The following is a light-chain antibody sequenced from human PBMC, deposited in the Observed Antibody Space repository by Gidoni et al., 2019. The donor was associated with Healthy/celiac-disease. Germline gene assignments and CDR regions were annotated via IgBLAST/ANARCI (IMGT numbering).Light chain of an antibody. CDR1: QDIRHD. J-gene: IGKJ2*01. CDR3: LQHNSYPPYT. Sequence: DIQMTQSPSSLSASVGDRVTITCRAIQDIRHDLGWYQQKPGKAPKRLIYAASSLQSGVPSRFSGSGSGTEFTLTISSLQPEDFATYYCLQHNSYPPYTFGQGTKLEIK. CDR2: AAS. V-gene: IGKV1-17*01.